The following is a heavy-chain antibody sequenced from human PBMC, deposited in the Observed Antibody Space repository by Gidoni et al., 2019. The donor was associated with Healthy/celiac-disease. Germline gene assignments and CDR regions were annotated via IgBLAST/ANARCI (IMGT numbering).Heavy chain of an antibody. CDR3: AKVRPPFGVVLYYFDY. CDR1: GSTFSSYA. D-gene: IGHD3-3*01. V-gene: IGHV3-23*01. Sequence: EVQLLESGGGLVQPGGSLSLSCAASGSTFSSYAMSWVRQAPGKGLEWVSAISGSGGRTYYADSVKGRFTISRDNSKNTLYLQMNSLRAEDTAVYYCAKVRPPFGVVLYYFDYWGQGTLVTVSS. CDR2: ISGSGGRT. J-gene: IGHJ4*02.